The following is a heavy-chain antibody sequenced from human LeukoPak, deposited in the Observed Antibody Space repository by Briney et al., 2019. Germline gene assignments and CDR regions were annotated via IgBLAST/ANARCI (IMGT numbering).Heavy chain of an antibody. CDR2: ISYDGSNK. J-gene: IGHJ6*02. CDR1: GFTFSSYA. Sequence: TGGSLRLSCAASGFTFSSYAMHWVRQAPGKGLEWVAVISYDGSNKYYADSVKGRFTISRDNSKSTLYLQMNSLRAEDTAVYYCARMNYYYYGMDVWGQGTTVTVPS. D-gene: IGHD2-8*01. V-gene: IGHV3-30*04. CDR3: ARMNYYYYGMDV.